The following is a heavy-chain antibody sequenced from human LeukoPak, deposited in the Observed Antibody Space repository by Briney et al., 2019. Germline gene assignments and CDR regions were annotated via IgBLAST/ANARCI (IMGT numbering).Heavy chain of an antibody. CDR1: GNYW. D-gene: IGHD2/OR15-2a*01. CDR3: VSFYETY. CDR2: INSDGSWT. V-gene: IGHV3-74*01. J-gene: IGHJ4*02. Sequence: TGGSLRLSCAASGNYWMHWVRQVPGKGLVWVSHINSDGSWTSYADSVKGRFTISKDNAKNMVYLQMNSLRAEDTAVYYCVSFYETYWGRGTLVTVSS.